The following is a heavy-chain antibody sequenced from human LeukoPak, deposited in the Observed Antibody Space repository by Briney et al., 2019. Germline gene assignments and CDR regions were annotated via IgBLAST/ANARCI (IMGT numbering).Heavy chain of an antibody. CDR1: GFTFSSYE. CDR3: ARGEYHQDGIGYNRFDN. J-gene: IGHJ4*02. V-gene: IGHV3-48*03. CDR2: IRSSGSTI. D-gene: IGHD5-24*01. Sequence: GGSLRLSCAASGFTFSSYEMNWVRQAPGKGLEWISYIRSSGSTIYYADSVKGRFTISRDNAKNSLYLQMNSLSAEDTAVYYCARGEYHQDGIGYNRFDNWGQGALVTVSS.